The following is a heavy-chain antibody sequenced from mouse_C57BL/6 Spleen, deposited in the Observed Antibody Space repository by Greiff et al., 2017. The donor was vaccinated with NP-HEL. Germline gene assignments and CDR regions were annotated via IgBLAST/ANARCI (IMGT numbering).Heavy chain of an antibody. V-gene: IGHV1-18*01. CDR1: GYTFTDYN. J-gene: IGHJ3*01. D-gene: IGHD2-1*01. CDR2: INPNNGGT. CDR3: ARRGIYGSPFAY. Sequence: EVKLQESGPELVKPGASVKIPCKASGYTFTDYNMDWVKQSHGKSLEWIGDINPNNGGTIYNQKFKGKATLTVDKSSSTAYMELRSLTSEDTAVYYCARRGIYGSPFAYWGQGTLVTVSA.